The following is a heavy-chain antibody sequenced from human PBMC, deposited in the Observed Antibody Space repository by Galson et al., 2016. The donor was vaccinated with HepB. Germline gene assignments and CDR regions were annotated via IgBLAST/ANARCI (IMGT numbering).Heavy chain of an antibody. CDR1: GFNFGICW. V-gene: IGHV3-7*01. CDR3: AGGSPVTGVA. D-gene: IGHD4-17*01. Sequence: PRLSCAASGFNFGICWVTWVRQAPGMGPEWVANINEDGSGKYYVDSVRGRFTVSRDNAKNSLYLQMNSLRADDTAVYYCAGGSPVTGVAWGQGTLVTVSS. CDR2: INEDGSGK. J-gene: IGHJ5*02.